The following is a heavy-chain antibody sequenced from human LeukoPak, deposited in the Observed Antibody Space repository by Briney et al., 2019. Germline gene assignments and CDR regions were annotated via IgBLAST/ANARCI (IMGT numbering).Heavy chain of an antibody. CDR2: INAGNGNT. CDR1: GYTFTSYA. D-gene: IGHD6-13*01. V-gene: IGHV1-3*01. Sequence: ASVKVSCKASGYTFTSYAMHWVRQAPGQRLEWMGWINAGNGNTKYSQKFQGRVTITRDTSASTAYMELSSLRSEDTAVYYCARAQGSGSSFSARVFDYWGQGTLVTVSS. J-gene: IGHJ4*02. CDR3: ARAQGSGSSFSARVFDY.